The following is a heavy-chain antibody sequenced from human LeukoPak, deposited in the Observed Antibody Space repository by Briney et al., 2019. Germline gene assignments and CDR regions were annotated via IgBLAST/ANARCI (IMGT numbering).Heavy chain of an antibody. J-gene: IGHJ3*02. D-gene: IGHD6-13*01. CDR2: MNPNSGNT. Sequence: ASVKVSCKASGYTFTGYYMHWVRQATGQGLEWMGWMNPNSGNTGYAQKFQGRVTMTRDTSISTAYMELSRLRSDDTAVYYCARDAEGFQIAAAGETDDAFDIWGQGTMVTVSS. CDR1: GYTFTGYY. CDR3: ARDAEGFQIAAAGETDDAFDI. V-gene: IGHV1-2*02.